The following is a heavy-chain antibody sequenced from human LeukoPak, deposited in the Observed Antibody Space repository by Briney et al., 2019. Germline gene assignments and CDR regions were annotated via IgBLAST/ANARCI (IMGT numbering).Heavy chain of an antibody. J-gene: IGHJ4*02. CDR2: IGGSSNSM. Sequence: GGSLRLSCAASGITFSNYAMSWVRQAPGKGLEWVSSIGGSSNSMYYADSVKGRFTISRDNAKNSLYLQMNSLTAEDTAVYYCARDLLGSDYWGQGTLVTVSS. CDR3: ARDLLGSDY. V-gene: IGHV3-21*06. CDR1: GITFSNYA. D-gene: IGHD2-8*02.